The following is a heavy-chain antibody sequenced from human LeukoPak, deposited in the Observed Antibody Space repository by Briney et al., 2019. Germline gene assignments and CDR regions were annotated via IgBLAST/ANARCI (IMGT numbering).Heavy chain of an antibody. CDR3: ARDFADTITVTGDVYYRDV. Sequence: SQTLSLTCTVSGGSISSGDYYWSWPRQPPGKGLEWIGYIYDSETTYYNPSLKSRVTISIDTSKNQFSLNLNSVAAADTAVYYCARDFADTITVTGDVYYRDVWGKGTTVTVSS. V-gene: IGHV4-30-4*08. CDR2: IYDSETT. D-gene: IGHD5-24*01. CDR1: GGSISSGDYY. J-gene: IGHJ6*03.